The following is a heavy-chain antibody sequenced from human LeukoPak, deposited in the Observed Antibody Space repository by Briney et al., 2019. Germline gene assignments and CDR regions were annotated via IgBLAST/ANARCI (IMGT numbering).Heavy chain of an antibody. D-gene: IGHD2-21*02. CDR1: GYTFSHYA. J-gene: IGHJ3*02. CDR3: VRTDGYAFDI. Sequence: ASVKVSCKASGYTFSHYAMNWVRQAPGQGLEWMGWINTNTGNPTYAQGFTGRFVFSLDTSVNTAYVQISSLEAEDTAEYFCVRTDGYAFDIWGQGTMVTVSS. V-gene: IGHV7-4-1*02. CDR2: INTNTGNP.